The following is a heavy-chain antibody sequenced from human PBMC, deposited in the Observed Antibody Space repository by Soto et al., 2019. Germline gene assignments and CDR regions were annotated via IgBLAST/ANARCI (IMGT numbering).Heavy chain of an antibody. D-gene: IGHD3-22*01. Sequence: EVQLLESGGGLVQPGGSLRLSCAASGFTFSSYAMSWVRQAPGKGLEWVSAISGSGGSTYYADSVKGRFTISRDNSKNTLYLQMDSLRAEDTAVYYCVKGGWDYDSSGYGTGFDYWGQGTLVTVSS. V-gene: IGHV3-23*01. J-gene: IGHJ4*02. CDR1: GFTFSSYA. CDR2: ISGSGGST. CDR3: VKGGWDYDSSGYGTGFDY.